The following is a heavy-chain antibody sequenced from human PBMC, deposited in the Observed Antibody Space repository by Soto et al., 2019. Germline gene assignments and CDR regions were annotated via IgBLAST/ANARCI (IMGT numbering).Heavy chain of an antibody. CDR3: AREGRGKKAGYNGLVSLGY. J-gene: IGHJ4*02. Sequence: SVKVSCKVSGSRFSNYVISWARQAPGHGLEWLGRIIPIFNSTKYAQSFQGRVTITADKSTSTASLELSSLRSDDTAVYYCAREGRGKKAGYNGLVSLGYWGQGTLVTVSS. V-gene: IGHV1-69*06. CDR2: IIPIFNST. D-gene: IGHD2-2*02. CDR1: GSRFSNYV.